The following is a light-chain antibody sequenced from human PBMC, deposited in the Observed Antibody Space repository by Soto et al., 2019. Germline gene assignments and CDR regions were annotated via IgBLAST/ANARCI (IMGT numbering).Light chain of an antibody. Sequence: DIQMTQSPSSLSGSVVDRGTITCRASQTISSWLAWYQQKPGKAPKLLIYKASTLKSGVPSRFSGSGSGTEFTLTISSLQPDDFATYYCQHYNSYSEAFGQGTKVDI. CDR2: KAS. CDR3: QHYNSYSEA. J-gene: IGKJ1*01. CDR1: QTISSW. V-gene: IGKV1-5*03.